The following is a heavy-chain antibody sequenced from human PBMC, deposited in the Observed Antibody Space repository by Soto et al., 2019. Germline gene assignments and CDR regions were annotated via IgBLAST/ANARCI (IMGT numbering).Heavy chain of an antibody. CDR3: ARHYHGDYTNWFDP. J-gene: IGHJ5*02. Sequence: GGSLKISCKGFGYSFTSYWIGWMRQMTGKGLEWMGIIYPGDSDTRYSPSFQGQVTISADKSISTAYLQWSSLKASDTAMYYCARHYHGDYTNWFDPWGQGTLVTVSS. D-gene: IGHD4-17*01. V-gene: IGHV5-51*01. CDR1: GYSFTSYW. CDR2: IYPGDSDT.